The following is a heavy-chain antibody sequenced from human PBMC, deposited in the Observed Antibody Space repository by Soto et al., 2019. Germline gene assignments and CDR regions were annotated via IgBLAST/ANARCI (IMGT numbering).Heavy chain of an antibody. CDR1: GYTLTSYG. V-gene: IGHV1-18*01. CDR2: ISAYNGNT. Sequence: ASVKVSCKASGYTLTSYGISWVRQAPGQGLEWMGWISAYNGNTNYAQKLQGRVTMTTDTSTSTAYMELRSLRSDDTAVYYCARAQGENTRYPYKWFDPWGQGTLGTASS. D-gene: IGHD1-26*01. CDR3: ARAQGENTRYPYKWFDP. J-gene: IGHJ5*02.